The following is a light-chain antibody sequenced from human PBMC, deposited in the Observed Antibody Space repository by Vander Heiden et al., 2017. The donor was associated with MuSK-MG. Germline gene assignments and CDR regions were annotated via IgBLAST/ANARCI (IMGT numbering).Light chain of an antibody. V-gene: IGLV1-51*02. CDR3: GAWDSSLSVVM. CDR2: ENN. CDR1: SSNIGNNY. J-gene: IGLJ3*02. Sequence: HSVLTQPPSVSAAPGQKVTISCSGSSSNIGNNYVSWYQQLPGTAPKLLIYENNKRPSGIPDRFSGSKSGTSAILGITGLQTGDEADFYCGAWDSSLSVVMFGGGTKLTVL.